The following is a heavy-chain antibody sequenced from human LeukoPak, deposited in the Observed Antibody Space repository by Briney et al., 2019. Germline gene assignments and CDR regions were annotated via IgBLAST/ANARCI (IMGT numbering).Heavy chain of an antibody. CDR2: ISAYNGNT. D-gene: IGHD2-8*02. J-gene: IGHJ4*02. CDR1: GYTFTSYG. Sequence: ASVKVSCKASGYTFTSYGISWVRQAPGQGLEWMGWISAYNGNTNYAQKLQGRVTMTTDTSTSTAYMELRSLRSDDTAVYYCARRVYCSGGVCYPEDSWGQGTLVIVSS. V-gene: IGHV1-18*01. CDR3: ARRVYCSGGVCYPEDS.